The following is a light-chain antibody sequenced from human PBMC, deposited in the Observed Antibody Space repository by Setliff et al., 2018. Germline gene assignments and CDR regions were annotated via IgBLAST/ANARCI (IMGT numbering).Light chain of an antibody. Sequence: ATQLTQFPSSLSASVGERVTITCRASQGIATALAWYQQKPGKPPKLLIYDASNLETGVPSRFSGTGSGTDFSLRISSLQPEDFATYYCQQFNTYPLTFGQGTRLEI. CDR3: QQFNTYPLT. CDR2: DAS. V-gene: IGKV1-13*02. CDR1: QGIATA. J-gene: IGKJ5*01.